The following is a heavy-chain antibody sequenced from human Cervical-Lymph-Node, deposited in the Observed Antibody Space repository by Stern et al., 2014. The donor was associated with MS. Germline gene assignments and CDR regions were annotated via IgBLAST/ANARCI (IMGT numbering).Heavy chain of an antibody. V-gene: IGHV4-61*02. D-gene: IGHD3-10*01. CDR1: GGSISSGSYY. CDR2: IYTSGST. Sequence: QVQLQESGPGLVKPSQTLSLTCTVSGGSISSGSYYWSWIRQPAGKGLEWIGRIYTSGSTNYNPPLKSRVTISVDTSKNQFSLKLSSVTAADTAVYYCARSEVARRRGVIDPWGQGTLVTVSS. J-gene: IGHJ5*02. CDR3: ARSEVARRRGVIDP.